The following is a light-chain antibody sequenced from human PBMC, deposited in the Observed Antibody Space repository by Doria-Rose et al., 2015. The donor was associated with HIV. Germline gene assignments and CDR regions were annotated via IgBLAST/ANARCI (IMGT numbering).Light chain of an antibody. CDR2: GAS. CDR3: QQLDSFPRT. CDR1: QGISRY. V-gene: IGKV1-9*01. J-gene: IGKJ1*01. Sequence: LTQSPSFLSASVGVRVTITCRASQGISRYLAWYQQKPGKAPTLLIFGASTLQSGVPSRFSGSGSGTEFTLTISSLQPEDFATYYCQQLDSFPRTFGQGTKVELK.